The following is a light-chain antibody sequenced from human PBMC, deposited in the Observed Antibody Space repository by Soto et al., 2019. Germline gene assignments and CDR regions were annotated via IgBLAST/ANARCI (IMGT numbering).Light chain of an antibody. CDR3: QQRNSYPRT. CDR2: AAS. V-gene: IGKV1-9*01. CDR1: QGIHSL. J-gene: IGKJ2*01. Sequence: DIQLTPSPSFLSASEGDRVTITCRASQGIHSLLAWYQHKPGKAPNLLISAASTLQSGVPSRFSGSGSETELTLTITSLQPEDSATYYCQQRNSYPRTFGQGTKVDIK.